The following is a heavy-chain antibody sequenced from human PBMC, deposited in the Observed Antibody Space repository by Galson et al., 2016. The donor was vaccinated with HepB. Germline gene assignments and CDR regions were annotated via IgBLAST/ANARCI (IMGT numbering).Heavy chain of an antibody. D-gene: IGHD6-13*01. CDR2: ISAHSGNT. V-gene: IGHV1-18*01. Sequence: SVKVSCKASGYTFTNNGISWVRQAPGQRLEWMGWISAHSGNTNYAQRFQGRLTLTKDTSASTVYMELRSLGFDDTAMYYCARDRDAALDYWGQGALVTVSS. CDR3: ARDRDAALDY. CDR1: GYTFTNNG. J-gene: IGHJ4*02.